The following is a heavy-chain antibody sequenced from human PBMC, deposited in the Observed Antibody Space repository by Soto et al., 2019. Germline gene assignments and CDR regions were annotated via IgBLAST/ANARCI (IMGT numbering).Heavy chain of an antibody. CDR3: ARTVDYYDSSGHAFDI. Sequence: RGESLKISCKGSGYSFTSYWIGWVRQMPGKGLEWMGIIYPGDSDTRYSPSFQGQVTISADKSISTAYLQWSSLKASDTAMYYCARTVDYYDSSGHAFDIWGQGTMVNVSS. D-gene: IGHD3-22*01. J-gene: IGHJ3*02. V-gene: IGHV5-51*01. CDR1: GYSFTSYW. CDR2: IYPGDSDT.